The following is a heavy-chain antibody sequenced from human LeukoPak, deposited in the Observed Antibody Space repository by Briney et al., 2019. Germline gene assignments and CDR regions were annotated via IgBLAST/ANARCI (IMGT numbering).Heavy chain of an antibody. CDR3: ARAAAADTLEYYYYYYMDV. CDR1: GGSISSYY. CDR2: IYYSGST. Sequence: SETLSLTCTVSGGSISSYYWSWIRQPPGKGLEWIGYIYYSGSTNYNPSLKSRVTISVDTSKNQFSLKLSSVTAADTAVYYCARAAAADTLEYYYYYYMDVWGKGTTVTVSS. V-gene: IGHV4-59*01. J-gene: IGHJ6*03. D-gene: IGHD6-13*01.